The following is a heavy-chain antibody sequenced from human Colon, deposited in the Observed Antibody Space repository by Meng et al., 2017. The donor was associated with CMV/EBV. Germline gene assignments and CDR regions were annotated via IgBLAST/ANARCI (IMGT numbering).Heavy chain of an antibody. D-gene: IGHD3-3*01. J-gene: IGHJ6*02. V-gene: IGHV3-66*02. CDR3: ARESPRYDFWSGYHTTGGGMDV. Sequence: GESLKISCAASGFTVSSNYMSWVRQAPGKGLEWVSVIYSGGSTYYADSVKGRFTISRDNSKNTLYLQMNSLRAEDTAVYYCARESPRYDFWSGYHTTGGGMDVWGQGTTVTVSS. CDR2: IYSGGST. CDR1: GFTVSSNY.